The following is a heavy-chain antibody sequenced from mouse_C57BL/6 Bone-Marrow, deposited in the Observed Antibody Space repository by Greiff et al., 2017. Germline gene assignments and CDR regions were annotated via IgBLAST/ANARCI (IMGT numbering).Heavy chain of an antibody. CDR2: ICPGTGST. CDR3: ARSETGTGGMDY. J-gene: IGHJ4*01. V-gene: IGHV1S132*01. D-gene: IGHD4-1*01. Sequence: QVQLQQSGAELVRPGASVKLSCKTSGYIFTSYWIHWVKQRSGPGLEWIARICPGTGSTYYNEKFKDKATLTADNSSSTAYMQLSSLKSEDSAVYFCARSETGTGGMDYWGQGTSVTVSS. CDR1: GYIFTSYW.